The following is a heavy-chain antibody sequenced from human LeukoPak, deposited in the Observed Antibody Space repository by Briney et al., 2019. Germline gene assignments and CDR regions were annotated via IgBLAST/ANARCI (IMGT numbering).Heavy chain of an antibody. CDR2: INHSGST. CDR3: ARAGRYCSGGSCHHLYFDL. CDR1: GGSFSGYY. J-gene: IGHJ2*01. V-gene: IGHV4-34*01. Sequence: SETLSLTCAVYGGSFSGYYWSWIRQPPGKGLEWIGEINHSGSTNYNPSLKSRVTISVDTSKNQFSLKLSSVTAADTAVYYCARAGRYCSGGSCHHLYFDLWGRGTLVTVSS. D-gene: IGHD2-15*01.